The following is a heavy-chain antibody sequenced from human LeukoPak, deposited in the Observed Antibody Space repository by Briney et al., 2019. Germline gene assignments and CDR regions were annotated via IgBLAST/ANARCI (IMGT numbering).Heavy chain of an antibody. CDR1: GFNVSASY. CDR2: IYSGGST. J-gene: IGHJ4*02. D-gene: IGHD1-26*01. CDR3: ARGSPFDD. Sequence: PGGSLRLSCEVSGFNVSASYLSWVRQAPGKGLVWVSGIYSGGSTYYADSVKGRFTISRDIPKNMVYLQMISLRAEDTAVYYCARGSPFDDWGQGTLVTVSS. V-gene: IGHV3-66*01.